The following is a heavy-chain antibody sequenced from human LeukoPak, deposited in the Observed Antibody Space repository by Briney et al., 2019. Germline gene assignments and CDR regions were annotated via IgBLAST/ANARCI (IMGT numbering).Heavy chain of an antibody. CDR2: IYTSGST. Sequence: SETLSLTCTVSGGSISSYYWSWIRQPAGKGLEWIGRIYTSGSTNYNPSLKSRVTMSVDTSKNQFSLKLSSVTAADTAVYYCARDLGMVATSPFDYWGQGTLVTVSS. D-gene: IGHD5-12*01. CDR1: GGSISSYY. CDR3: ARDLGMVATSPFDY. J-gene: IGHJ4*02. V-gene: IGHV4-4*07.